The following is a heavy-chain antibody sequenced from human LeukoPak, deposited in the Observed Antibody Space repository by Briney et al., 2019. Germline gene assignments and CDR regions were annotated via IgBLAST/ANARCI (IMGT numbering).Heavy chain of an antibody. Sequence: PGGSLRLSCAASGFTFNAYAMSWVRQAPGKGLEWVSAISGGGGSTYYADSVKGRFTISRDNSKNTLYLQMNSLRAEDTAVYYCAKETVKVAGTFVDYWGQGTLVTVSS. CDR2: ISGGGGST. V-gene: IGHV3-23*01. J-gene: IGHJ4*02. CDR3: AKETVKVAGTFVDY. D-gene: IGHD6-19*01. CDR1: GFTFNAYA.